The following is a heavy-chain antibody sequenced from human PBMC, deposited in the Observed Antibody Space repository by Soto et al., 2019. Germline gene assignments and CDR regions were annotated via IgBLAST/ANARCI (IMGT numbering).Heavy chain of an antibody. V-gene: IGHV1-69*02. J-gene: IGHJ4*02. D-gene: IGHD1-26*01. CDR3: ARFEVGATQYYFDY. CDR1: GGTFSSYT. CDR2: IIPILGVA. Sequence: ASVKVSCKASGGTFSSYTISWVRQAPGQGLEWMGRIIPILGVANYAQKFQGRVTITADKSTSTAYMELSSLRSEDTAVYYCARFEVGATQYYFDYWGQGTLVTVSS.